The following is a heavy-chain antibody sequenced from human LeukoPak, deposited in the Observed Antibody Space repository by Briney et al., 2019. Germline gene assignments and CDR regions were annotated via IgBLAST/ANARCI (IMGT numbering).Heavy chain of an antibody. CDR2: ISGSGDST. CDR1: GFIFSSYA. CDR3: ARDPRYDILTGYYTYFDY. D-gene: IGHD3-9*01. V-gene: IGHV3-23*01. J-gene: IGHJ4*02. Sequence: GGSPRLSCAAPGFIFSSYAMIWVRQARGKGLEWVSTISGSGDSTWYADSVRGRFTTSRDNSKNTLHLLMNSLRAEDTAVYYCARDPRYDILTGYYTYFDYWGQGTLVTVSS.